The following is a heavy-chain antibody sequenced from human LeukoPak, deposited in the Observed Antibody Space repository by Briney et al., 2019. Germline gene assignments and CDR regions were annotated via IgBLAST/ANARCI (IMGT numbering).Heavy chain of an antibody. V-gene: IGHV5-51*01. D-gene: IGHD6-13*01. J-gene: IGHJ4*02. CDR2: IYPGDSDT. Sequence: GESLKISCKGSGYSFTSYWIGWVRQMPGKGLEWMEIIYPGDSDTRYSPSFQGQVTISADKSISTAYLQWSSLQASDTAMYYSARVVAAAISYWGQGTLVTVSS. CDR1: GYSFTSYW. CDR3: ARVVAAAISY.